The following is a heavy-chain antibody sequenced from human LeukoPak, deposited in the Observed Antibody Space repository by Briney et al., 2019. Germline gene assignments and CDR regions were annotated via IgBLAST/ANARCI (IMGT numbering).Heavy chain of an antibody. J-gene: IGHJ4*02. CDR3: ARGPRYSYFDY. Sequence: SETLSLTCTVSGGSISNYYWSWIRQPPGKGLEWIGYIHYSGSTNYNPSLKSRVTISVDTSKNQFSLKLSSVTAADTAVYYCARGPRYSYFDYWGQGTLVTVSS. V-gene: IGHV4-59*01. CDR2: IHYSGST. D-gene: IGHD1-14*01. CDR1: GGSISNYY.